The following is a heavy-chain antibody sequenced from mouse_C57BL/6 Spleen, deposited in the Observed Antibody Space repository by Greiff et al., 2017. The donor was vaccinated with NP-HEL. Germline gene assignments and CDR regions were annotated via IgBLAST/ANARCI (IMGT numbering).Heavy chain of an antibody. Sequence: QVQLQQPGAELVMPGASVKLSCTASGYTFTSYWMHWVKQRPGQGLEWIGEIDPSDSYTNYNQKFKGKSTLTVDKSSSTAYMQLSSLTSEDSAVYYCAREGFRNLPDYWGQGTTLTVSS. CDR3: AREGFRNLPDY. J-gene: IGHJ2*01. CDR2: IDPSDSYT. CDR1: GYTFTSYW. V-gene: IGHV1-69*01.